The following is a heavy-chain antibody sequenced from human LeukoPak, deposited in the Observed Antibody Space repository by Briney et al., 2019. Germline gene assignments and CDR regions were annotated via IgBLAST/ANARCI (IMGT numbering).Heavy chain of an antibody. CDR1: GFTFSSYG. CDR2: ISYDGSNK. J-gene: IGHJ4*02. V-gene: IGHV3-30*18. CDR3: AKSPLGSCRGAICYPFDS. Sequence: GGSLRLSCAASGFTFSSYGMHWVRQAPGKGLEWVAVISYDGSNKYYADSVKGRFTISRDNSKNTLYLQMRAEDTALYYCAKSPLGSCRGAICYPFDSWGQGTLVTVSS. D-gene: IGHD2-15*01.